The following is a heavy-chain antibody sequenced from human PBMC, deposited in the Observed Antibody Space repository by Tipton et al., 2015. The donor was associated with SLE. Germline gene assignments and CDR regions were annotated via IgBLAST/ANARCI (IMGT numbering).Heavy chain of an antibody. CDR1: GGSISSYY. V-gene: IGHV4-59*01. D-gene: IGHD3-10*01. J-gene: IGHJ2*01. CDR2: IYYSGST. CDR3: AREASDGSGSYPFDL. Sequence: LRLSCTVSGGSISSYYWSWIQQPPGKGLEWIGYIYYSGSTNYNPSLKSRVTISVDTSKNQFSLKLSSVTAADTAVYYCAREASDGSGSYPFDLWGRGTLVTVSS.